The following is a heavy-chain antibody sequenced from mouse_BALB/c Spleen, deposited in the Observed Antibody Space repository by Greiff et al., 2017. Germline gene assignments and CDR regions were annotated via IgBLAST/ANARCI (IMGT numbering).Heavy chain of an antibody. CDR3: ARWRVITGIYYYAMDY. J-gene: IGHJ4*01. CDR1: GYTFTSYW. Sequence: VKLQQSGAELAKPGASVKMSCKASGYTFTSYWMHWVKQRPGQGLEWIGYINPSTGYTEYNQKFKDKATLTADKSSSTAYMQLSSLTSEDSAVYYCARWRVITGIYYYAMDYWGQGTSVTVSS. CDR2: INPSTGYT. D-gene: IGHD2-4*01. V-gene: IGHV1-7*01.